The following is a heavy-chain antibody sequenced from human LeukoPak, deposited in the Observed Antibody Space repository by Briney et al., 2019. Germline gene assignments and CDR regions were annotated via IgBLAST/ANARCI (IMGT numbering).Heavy chain of an antibody. Sequence: SQTLSLTCTVSGGSISSGDYYWSWIRQHPGKGLEWIGYIYYSGSTYYNPSLKSRVTISVDTSKNQFSLKLSSVTAADTAVYYCARLYYYASSGYTALYYFDYWGQGTLVTVSS. D-gene: IGHD3-22*01. J-gene: IGHJ4*02. V-gene: IGHV4-30-4*01. CDR3: ARLYYYASSGYTALYYFDY. CDR1: GGSISSGDYY. CDR2: IYYSGST.